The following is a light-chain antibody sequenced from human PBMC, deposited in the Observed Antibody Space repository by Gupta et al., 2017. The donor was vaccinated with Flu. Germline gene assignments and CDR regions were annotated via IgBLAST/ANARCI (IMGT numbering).Light chain of an antibody. J-gene: IGKJ2*02. V-gene: IGKV1-39*01. CDR1: QSVSSY. CDR3: QQGYSVPRT. Sequence: DIQMTQSPTSLSASVGDRVTISCRASQSVSSYVNWYQQRPGKAPKLLISDVSNLQSGVPSTFRGSGSVTDFTLTITSLQAEDSATYYCQQGYSVPRTFGEGTKLDIK. CDR2: DVS.